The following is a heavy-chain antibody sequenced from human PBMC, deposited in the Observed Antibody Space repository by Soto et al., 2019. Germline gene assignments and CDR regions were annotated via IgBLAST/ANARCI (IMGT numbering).Heavy chain of an antibody. CDR2: ISGGAEGE. Sequence: EVQLLESGGGLVQPGGALRLSCAASGFTFSSHAMSWVRQAPGKGLEWLSSISGGAEGEYYADSVKGRFTISRDNSKNPLYLQMNSLRAEDTAVYYCARDLWWYLHWGQGTLVTVSS. CDR1: GFTFSSHA. D-gene: IGHD2-15*01. CDR3: ARDLWWYLH. J-gene: IGHJ4*02. V-gene: IGHV3-23*01.